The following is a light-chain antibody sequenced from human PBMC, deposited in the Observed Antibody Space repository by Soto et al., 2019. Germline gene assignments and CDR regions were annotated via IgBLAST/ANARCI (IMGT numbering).Light chain of an antibody. CDR1: QSVNSN. V-gene: IGKV3-15*01. Sequence: EIVMTQSPATLSVSPGERATLSCRASQSVNSNLAWYQQKPGQAPRLLIYRASTRATGIPARFSGSGSGTDFTLTISGLQSEDFAVYYCHQFGYSPRTFGQGTKVDIK. CDR3: HQFGYSPRT. CDR2: RAS. J-gene: IGKJ1*01.